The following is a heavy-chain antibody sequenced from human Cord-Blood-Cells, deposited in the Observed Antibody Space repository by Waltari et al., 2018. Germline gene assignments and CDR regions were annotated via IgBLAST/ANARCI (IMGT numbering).Heavy chain of an antibody. CDR3: ARDIAAAGTDY. D-gene: IGHD6-13*01. CDR1: GFTFSSYS. CDR2: ISSSSSYI. Sequence: EVQLVESGGGLVKPGGSLRLSCAAPGFTFSSYSMTWVRQAPGKGLEWVSSISSSSSYIYYADSVKGRFTISRDNAKNSLYLQMNSLRAEDTAVYYCARDIAAAGTDYWGQGTLVTVSS. J-gene: IGHJ4*02. V-gene: IGHV3-21*01.